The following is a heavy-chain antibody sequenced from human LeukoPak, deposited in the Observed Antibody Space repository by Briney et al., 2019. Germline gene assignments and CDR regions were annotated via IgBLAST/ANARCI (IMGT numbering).Heavy chain of an antibody. Sequence: GGSLRLSCAASGFIFSSYSMNWVRQAPGKGLEWVSSISSSSSYTYYADSVKGRFTISRDNAKNSLYLQMNSLRPEDTALYYCAKDGRNYFDYWGQGTLVTVSS. V-gene: IGHV3-21*04. CDR3: AKDGRNYFDY. D-gene: IGHD1-26*01. J-gene: IGHJ4*02. CDR2: ISSSSSYT. CDR1: GFIFSSYS.